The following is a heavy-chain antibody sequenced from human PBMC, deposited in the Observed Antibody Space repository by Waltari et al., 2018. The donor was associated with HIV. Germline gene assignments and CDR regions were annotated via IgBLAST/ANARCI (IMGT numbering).Heavy chain of an antibody. D-gene: IGHD2-2*01. J-gene: IGHJ6*02. CDR3: ARAGSVFGTSPYGMDV. Sequence: QVQLQESGPGLVKPSQTLSLTCTVSGGSISSGDYYWRWIRQPPGKGLEWIGYIYYSGSTPYNPSLKSRVTISVDTSKNQFSLKLSSVSAADTAVYYCARAGSVFGTSPYGMDVWGQGTTVTVSS. CDR2: IYYSGST. V-gene: IGHV4-30-4*01. CDR1: GGSISSGDYY.